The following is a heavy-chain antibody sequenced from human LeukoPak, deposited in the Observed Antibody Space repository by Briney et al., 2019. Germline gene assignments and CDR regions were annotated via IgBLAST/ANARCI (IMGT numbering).Heavy chain of an antibody. CDR2: IYTSGST. CDR3: ARDSGGYCSSTSCYRLDYYYYYMDV. V-gene: IGHV4-4*07. J-gene: IGHJ6*03. Sequence: SETLSLTCTVSGGSISSYYWSWIRQPAGKGLEWIGRIYTSGSTNYNPSLKSRVTMSVDTSKNQFSLKLSSVTAADTAVYYCARDSGGYCSSTSCYRLDYYYYYMDVWGKGTTVTVSS. D-gene: IGHD2-2*02. CDR1: GGSISSYY.